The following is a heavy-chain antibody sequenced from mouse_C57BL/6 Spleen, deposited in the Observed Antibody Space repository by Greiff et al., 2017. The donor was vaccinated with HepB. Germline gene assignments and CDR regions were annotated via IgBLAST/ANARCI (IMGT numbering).Heavy chain of an antibody. D-gene: IGHD4-1*01. CDR3: ASLTGRGNYFDY. J-gene: IGHJ2*01. Sequence: EVQLQESGPGLVKPSQSLSLTCSVTGYSITSGYYWNWIRQFPGNKLEWMGYISYDGSNNYNPSLKNRISITRDTSKNQFFLKLNSVTTEDTATYYCASLTGRGNYFDYWGQGTTLTVSS. CDR1: GYSITSGYY. V-gene: IGHV3-6*01. CDR2: ISYDGSN.